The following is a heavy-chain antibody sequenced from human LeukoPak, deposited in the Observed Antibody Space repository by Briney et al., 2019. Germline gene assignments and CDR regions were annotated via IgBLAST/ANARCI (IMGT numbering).Heavy chain of an antibody. D-gene: IGHD5-18*01. CDR3: AKDDPGSYGPDDLDY. CDR1: GFTFSNYW. Sequence: AGGSLRLSCAASGFTFSNYWMHWVRQAPGKGLVWVSRINSDGSSTSYADSVKGRFTISRDNAKNTLYLQMNSLRAEDTAVYYRAKDDPGSYGPDDLDYWGQGTLVTVSS. CDR2: INSDGSST. V-gene: IGHV3-74*01. J-gene: IGHJ4*02.